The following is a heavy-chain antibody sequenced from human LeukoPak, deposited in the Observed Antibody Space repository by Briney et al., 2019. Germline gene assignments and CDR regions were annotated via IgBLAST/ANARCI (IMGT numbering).Heavy chain of an antibody. D-gene: IGHD1-26*01. V-gene: IGHV1-69*13. CDR1: GGTFSSYA. J-gene: IGHJ4*02. Sequence: SVKVSCKASGGTFSSYAISWVRQAPGQGLEWMGGIIPIFGTANYAQKFQGRVTITADESTSTAYMELSSLRSEDTAVHYCARSLVTAWSYESHISENFDYWGQGTLVTVSS. CDR3: ARSLVTAWSYESHISENFDY. CDR2: IIPIFGTA.